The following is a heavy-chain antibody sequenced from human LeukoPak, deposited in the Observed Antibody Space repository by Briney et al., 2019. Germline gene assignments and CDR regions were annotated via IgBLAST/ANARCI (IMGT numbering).Heavy chain of an antibody. V-gene: IGHV1-2*02. CDR3: ARQASGAWYYDY. Sequence: ASVSVSCKASGYTFTDYYMHWVRQAPGQGLEWMGWINPSSGGAHYAQKFQGRVSMTRDTSIGTIYMELSRLTSGDTAVYYCARQASGAWYYDYWGKGTLVT. CDR1: GYTFTDYY. J-gene: IGHJ4*02. D-gene: IGHD2-21*02. CDR2: INPSSGGA.